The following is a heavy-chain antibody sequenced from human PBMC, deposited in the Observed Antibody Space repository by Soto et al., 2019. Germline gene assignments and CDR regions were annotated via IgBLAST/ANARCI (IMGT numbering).Heavy chain of an antibody. V-gene: IGHV4-34*01. CDR3: ARGLIDDVLRFLEWSPYFDY. D-gene: IGHD3-3*01. CDR2: INHSGST. Sequence: PSETLSLTCDVYDGSFSGYYWRRISQPPGKGLEWNGEINHSGSTNYNPSLKSRVTISVDTSKNQFSLKLSSVTAADTAVYYCARGLIDDVLRFLEWSPYFDYWGQGTLVTVSS. CDR1: DGSFSGYY. J-gene: IGHJ4*02.